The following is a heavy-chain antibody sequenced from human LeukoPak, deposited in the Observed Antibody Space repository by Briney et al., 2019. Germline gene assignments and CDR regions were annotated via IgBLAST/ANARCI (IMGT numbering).Heavy chain of an antibody. CDR2: IYYSGST. Sequence: SETLSLTCTVSGGSISSSSYNWGWIRQPPGKGLEWIGSIYYSGSTYYNPYPKSRLTISVDTSRNQFSLKLSSVTAADTAVYYCARRGCGLTSCYLFDYWGQGTLVTVSS. D-gene: IGHD2-2*01. V-gene: IGHV4-39*01. CDR3: ARRGCGLTSCYLFDY. CDR1: GGSISSSSYN. J-gene: IGHJ4*02.